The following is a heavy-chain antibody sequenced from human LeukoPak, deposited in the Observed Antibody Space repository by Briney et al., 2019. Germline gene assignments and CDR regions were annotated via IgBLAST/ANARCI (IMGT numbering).Heavy chain of an antibody. V-gene: IGHV4-4*07. CDR1: AGSISNYY. Sequence: SETLSLTCTVSAGSISNYYWSWIRQPAGKGLEWIGRIYTSGSTNYNPSLKSRVTISVDKSKNQFSLKLSSVTAADTAVYYCARGLGGTTGEQNWFDPWGQGTLVTVSS. D-gene: IGHD1-7*01. CDR3: ARGLGGTTGEQNWFDP. CDR2: IYTSGST. J-gene: IGHJ5*02.